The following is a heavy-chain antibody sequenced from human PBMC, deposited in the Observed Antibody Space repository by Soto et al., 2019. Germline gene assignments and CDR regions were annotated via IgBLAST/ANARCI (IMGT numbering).Heavy chain of an antibody. J-gene: IGHJ1*01. CDR1: TSTFSRYG. CDR2: ISPSGDTI. V-gene: IGHV3-48*02. Sequence: EVLLVEPGGGLVQSGGPLRLSCAASTSTFSRYGMNWVRQAPGKGLEWISFISPSGDTIYYADSVRGRFTSSRDNAKNSMFLQMNTLRDDDTAVYYCVRGGTTVATIGDHWGQGTLVTDSS. CDR3: VRGGTTVATIGDH. D-gene: IGHD4-17*01.